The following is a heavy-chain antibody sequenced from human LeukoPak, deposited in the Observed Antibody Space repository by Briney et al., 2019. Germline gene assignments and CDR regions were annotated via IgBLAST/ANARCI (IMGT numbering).Heavy chain of an antibody. CDR1: GGTFSSYA. CDR3: SSGGYDTVQAQEKVDAFDI. Sequence: SVKVSCKASGGTFSSYAISWVRQAPGQGLEWMGRIIPILGIANYAQKFQGRVTITADKSTSTAYMELSSLRSEDTAVYYCSSGGYDTVQAQEKVDAFDIWGQGTMVTVSS. V-gene: IGHV1-69*04. J-gene: IGHJ3*02. D-gene: IGHD5-12*01. CDR2: IIPILGIA.